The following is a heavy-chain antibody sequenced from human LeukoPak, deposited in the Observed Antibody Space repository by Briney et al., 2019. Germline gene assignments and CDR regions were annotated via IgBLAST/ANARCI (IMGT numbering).Heavy chain of an antibody. CDR3: ARGGREVDF. CDR2: IWYDGSNM. J-gene: IGHJ4*02. D-gene: IGHD3-16*01. V-gene: IGHV3-33*01. CDR1: GFTFNNYG. Sequence: GGSLRLSCAASGFTFNNYGMHWVRQAPGKGLEWVAIIWYDGSNMYYADSVKGRFTISRDNAKNTLYLQMNSLRAEDTAVYYSARGGREVDFWGQGTLVTVSS.